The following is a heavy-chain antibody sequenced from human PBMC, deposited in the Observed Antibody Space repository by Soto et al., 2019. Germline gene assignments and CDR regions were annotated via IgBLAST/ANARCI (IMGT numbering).Heavy chain of an antibody. Sequence: PGGSLRLSCAASGFTVSSNYMSWVRQAPGKGLEWVSVIYSGGSTYYADSVKGRFTISRDNSKNTLYLQMNSLRAEDTAVYYCAGSTIFGVVDGMDVWGQGTTVTVSS. CDR3: AGSTIFGVVDGMDV. J-gene: IGHJ6*02. CDR1: GFTVSSNY. V-gene: IGHV3-53*01. CDR2: IYSGGST. D-gene: IGHD3-3*01.